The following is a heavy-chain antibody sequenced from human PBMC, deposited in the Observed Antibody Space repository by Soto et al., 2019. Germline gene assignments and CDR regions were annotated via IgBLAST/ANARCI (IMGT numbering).Heavy chain of an antibody. Sequence: PGDSLTISCKGSGYSFSSYWISWVRQMPGKGLEWMGRIDPSDSYISYSPSFQGHVTISADKSISTAYLQWSSLKASDTAIYYCARFRNSGWGMDVWGQGTTVTVSS. V-gene: IGHV5-10-1*01. CDR3: ARFRNSGWGMDV. J-gene: IGHJ6*02. CDR1: GYSFSSYW. D-gene: IGHD5-12*01. CDR2: IDPSDSYI.